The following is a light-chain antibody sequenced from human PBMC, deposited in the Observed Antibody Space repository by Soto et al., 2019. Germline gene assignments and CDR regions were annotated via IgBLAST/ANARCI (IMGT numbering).Light chain of an antibody. CDR3: LQYGSSPLT. CDR1: QSVSSSF. CDR2: GAS. Sequence: EIVLTQSPGTLSLSPGERATLSCRASQSVSSSFLAWYQQKPGQAPRLLIYGASRRATGIPDRFSGSGSGTDFTLTISRLEPEDVAVYYCLQYGSSPLTFGGGTKVEIK. J-gene: IGKJ4*01. V-gene: IGKV3-20*01.